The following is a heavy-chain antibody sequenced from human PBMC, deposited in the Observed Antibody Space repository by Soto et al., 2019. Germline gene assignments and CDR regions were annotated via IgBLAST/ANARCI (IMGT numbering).Heavy chain of an antibody. CDR1: GFTFSSYG. V-gene: IGHV3-30*18. D-gene: IGHD2-21*01. CDR2: ISYDGSNK. CDR3: AKDRLGIAYYYGMDV. J-gene: IGHJ6*02. Sequence: PGGSLRLSCAASGFTFSSYGMHWVRQAPGKGLEWVAVISYDGSNKYYADSVKGRFTISRDNSKNTLYLQMNSLRAEDTAVYYCAKDRLGIAYYYGMDVWGQGTTVTVSS.